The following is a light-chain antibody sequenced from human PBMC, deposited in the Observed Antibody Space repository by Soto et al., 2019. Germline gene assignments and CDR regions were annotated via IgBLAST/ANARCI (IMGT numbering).Light chain of an antibody. CDR2: DVS. V-gene: IGLV2-14*01. CDR1: SSDVGGYNY. CDR3: SSYTSSNSPVV. Sequence: QSALTQPASVSGSPGQSITISCTGTSSDVGGYNYVSWYQQHPGKAPKLMIYDVSNRPSGVSNRFSGSKSGNTASLTISGLQAEDEADYYCSSYTSSNSPVVFGGGTKVTVL. J-gene: IGLJ2*01.